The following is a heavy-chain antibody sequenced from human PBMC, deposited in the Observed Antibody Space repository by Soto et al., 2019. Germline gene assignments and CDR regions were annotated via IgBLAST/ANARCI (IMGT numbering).Heavy chain of an antibody. Sequence: PGGSLRLSCAASGFTFSSYAMHWVRQAPGKGLEWVAVISYDGSNKYYADSVKGRFTISRDNSKNTLYLQMNSLRAEDTAVYYCAREIPSGSHPSGAFDIWGQGTMVTVSS. CDR3: AREIPSGSHPSGAFDI. D-gene: IGHD1-26*01. V-gene: IGHV3-30-3*01. CDR2: ISYDGSNK. CDR1: GFTFSSYA. J-gene: IGHJ3*02.